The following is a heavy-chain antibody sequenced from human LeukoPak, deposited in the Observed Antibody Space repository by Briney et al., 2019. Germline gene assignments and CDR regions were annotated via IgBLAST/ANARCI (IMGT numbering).Heavy chain of an antibody. Sequence: GGSLRLSCAASGFTFDEYAMHWVRQAPGKGLEWVSLISADGTRTFNVASVKGRFTVSRDNNKNSLYLQMNNLRTEDTALYYCAKDLSSLFNPFNIWGQGTLVTVSS. D-gene: IGHD2/OR15-2a*01. CDR1: GFTFDEYA. J-gene: IGHJ3*02. V-gene: IGHV3-43*02. CDR3: AKDLSSLFNPFNI. CDR2: ISADGTRT.